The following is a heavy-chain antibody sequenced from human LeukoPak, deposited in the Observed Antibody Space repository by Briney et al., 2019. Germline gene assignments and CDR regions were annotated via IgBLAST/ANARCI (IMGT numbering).Heavy chain of an antibody. J-gene: IGHJ4*02. V-gene: IGHV4-30-4*08. D-gene: IGHD6-19*01. CDR1: GGSIISSAYY. CDR3: VRTEVSSGSEDY. Sequence: PSETLSLTCTVSGGSIISSAYYWSWIRQPPGKGLEWIGYIYYSGSTYYNPSLKSRVTISLDTSKNQFSLKLSSVTAADTAVYYCVRTEVSSGSEDYWGQRTLVTVSS. CDR2: IYYSGST.